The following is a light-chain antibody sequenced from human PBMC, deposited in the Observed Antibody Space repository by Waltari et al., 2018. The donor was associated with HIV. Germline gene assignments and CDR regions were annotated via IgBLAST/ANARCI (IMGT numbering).Light chain of an antibody. Sequence: QSALTQPASVSGSPGQSITISCTGTSRDVGNYDLVSWYQQHPGKAPKVMIYEVRKRPAGVSNRFSGSKSGNTASLTISGLQSEDEAAYYCCSYATSSTLIFGGGTKLTVL. CDR3: CSYATSSTLI. CDR2: EVR. J-gene: IGLJ2*01. V-gene: IGLV2-23*02. CDR1: SRDVGNYDL.